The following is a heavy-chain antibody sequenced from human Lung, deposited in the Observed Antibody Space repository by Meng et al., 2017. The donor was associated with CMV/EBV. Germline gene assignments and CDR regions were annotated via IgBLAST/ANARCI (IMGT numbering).Heavy chain of an antibody. CDR2: IKPDGSDK. CDR1: GFTFNTYW. V-gene: IGHV3-7*03. CDR3: ARSWDGMDV. Sequence: LSLTCVASGFTFNTYWMTWVRQTPGKGLEWVAGIKPDGSDKYYVDSVKGRFTISRDNAKNSLYLQMSSLRAEDTALYYCARSWDGMDVWGQGTAVTVSS. D-gene: IGHD3-16*01. J-gene: IGHJ6*02.